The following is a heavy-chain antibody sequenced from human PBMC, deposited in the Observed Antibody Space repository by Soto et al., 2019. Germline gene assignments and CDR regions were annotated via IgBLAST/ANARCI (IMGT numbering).Heavy chain of an antibody. CDR1: GFTFSSYG. CDR3: AREAGFGTYGMDV. D-gene: IGHD3-10*01. V-gene: IGHV3-33*01. Sequence: GGSLRLSCAASGFTFSSYGMHWVRQAPGKGLEGVEVIWYDGSNKYYGDSVKGRFTISRDNSKNTLYLKMNSLRAEDTAVYYCAREAGFGTYGMDVWGQGTTVTVSS. J-gene: IGHJ6*02. CDR2: IWYDGSNK.